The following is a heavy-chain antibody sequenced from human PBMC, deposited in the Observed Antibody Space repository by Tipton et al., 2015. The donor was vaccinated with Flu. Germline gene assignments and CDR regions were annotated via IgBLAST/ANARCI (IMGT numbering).Heavy chain of an antibody. V-gene: IGHV4-34*01. J-gene: IGHJ4*02. D-gene: IGHD6-19*01. CDR1: GGSFSGYY. CDR3: ARESPPIRSYSSGWYVY. CDR2: INHSGST. Sequence: AGLVKPSETLSLTCAVYGGSFSGYYWSWIRQPPGKGLEWIGEINHSGSTNYNPSLKSRVTISVDTSKNQFSLKLSSVTAADTAVYYCARESPPIRSYSSGWYVYWGQGTLVTVSS.